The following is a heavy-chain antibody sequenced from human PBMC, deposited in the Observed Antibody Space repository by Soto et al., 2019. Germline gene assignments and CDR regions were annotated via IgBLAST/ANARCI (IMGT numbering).Heavy chain of an antibody. D-gene: IGHD3-3*01. CDR1: GFTVSSNY. Sequence: GGSLRLSCAASGFTVSSNYMSWVRQAPGKGLEWVSVIYSGGSTYYADSVKGRFTISRDNSKNTLYLQMNSLRAEDTAVYYCARVLLGWLPPSWYYYYMDVWGKGTTVTVSS. J-gene: IGHJ6*03. CDR3: ARVLLGWLPPSWYYYYMDV. V-gene: IGHV3-66*01. CDR2: IYSGGST.